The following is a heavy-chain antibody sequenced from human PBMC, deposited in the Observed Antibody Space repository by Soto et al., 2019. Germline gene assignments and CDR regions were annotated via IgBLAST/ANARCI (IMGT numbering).Heavy chain of an antibody. J-gene: IGHJ6*01. CDR2: IYYSGST. D-gene: IGHD3-3*01. Sequence: SWIRQPPGKGLEWIGYIYYSGSTNYNPSLKSRVTISVDTSKNKFSLKLSSVTAEYTAVYYCARDNPYYDFFFFQVEDG. CDR3: ARDNPYYDFFFFQVEDG. V-gene: IGHV4-59*01.